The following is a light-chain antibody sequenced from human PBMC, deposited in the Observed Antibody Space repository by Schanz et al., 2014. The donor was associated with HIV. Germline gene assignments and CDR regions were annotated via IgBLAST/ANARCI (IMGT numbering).Light chain of an antibody. V-gene: IGLV2-14*01. CDR2: DVT. CDR3: SSYTNINSWV. Sequence: QSALTQPASVSGSPGQSITISCTGTSSDVGGYNYVSWYQQHPGKAPKLMIYDVTYRPSGVSNRFSGSKSGNTASLTISGLQAEDEADYYCSSYTNINSWVFGGGTKLTVL. J-gene: IGLJ3*02. CDR1: SSDVGGYNY.